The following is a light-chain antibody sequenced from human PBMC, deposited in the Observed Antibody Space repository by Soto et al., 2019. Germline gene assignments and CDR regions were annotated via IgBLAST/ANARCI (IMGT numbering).Light chain of an antibody. J-gene: IGKJ5*01. Sequence: IALPQSPGTLSSSPGTGATLSWSASPSVNSRHLAWYQQKRGQAPRFLIYGASSRATGIPDRFSGSGSGTDFTLAISRLAPEDFAVYYCQQYGTSPWTFGQGTRLE. CDR1: PSVNSRH. CDR3: QQYGTSPWT. V-gene: IGKV3-20*01. CDR2: GAS.